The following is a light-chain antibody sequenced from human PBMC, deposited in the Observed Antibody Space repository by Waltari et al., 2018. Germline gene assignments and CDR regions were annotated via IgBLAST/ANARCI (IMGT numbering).Light chain of an antibody. CDR1: QSLSGN. J-gene: IGKJ2*01. Sequence: EIVMTQSPATLSVSPGDRATLSCRASQSLSGNLAWYQQKPGQAPRLLIYDASTRATGIPAMFSGRGSGTEFTLTISTLQSEDFAVYYCQHYNHWPPYTFGQGTKLEIE. V-gene: IGKV3-15*01. CDR2: DAS. CDR3: QHYNHWPPYT.